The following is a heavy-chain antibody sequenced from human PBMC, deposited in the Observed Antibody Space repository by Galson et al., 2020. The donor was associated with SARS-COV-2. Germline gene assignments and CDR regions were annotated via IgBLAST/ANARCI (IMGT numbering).Heavy chain of an antibody. Sequence: GGSLRLSCAASGFTFSSYSMNWVRQAPGKGLEWVSYISSSSSTIYYADSVKGRFTISRDNAKNSLYLQMNSLRAEDTAVYYCARGPPFPMIDSGVFDYWGQGTLVTVSS. D-gene: IGHD3-22*01. J-gene: IGHJ4*02. CDR3: ARGPPFPMIDSGVFDY. V-gene: IGHV3-48*04. CDR1: GFTFSSYS. CDR2: ISSSSSTI.